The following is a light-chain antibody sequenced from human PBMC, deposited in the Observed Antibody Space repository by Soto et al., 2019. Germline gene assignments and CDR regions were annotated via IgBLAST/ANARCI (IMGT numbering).Light chain of an antibody. CDR3: SSYTSSSTLV. CDR2: EVS. CDR1: SSDVGGYNY. V-gene: IGLV2-14*01. J-gene: IGLJ1*01. Sequence: QSVLTQPASVSGSPGQSITISCTGTSSDVGGYNYVSWYQQHPGKAPKLMIYEVSNRPSGVSNRFSGSTSGNTASLTISGLQAEYEADYYCSSYTSSSTLVFGTGTKVTVL.